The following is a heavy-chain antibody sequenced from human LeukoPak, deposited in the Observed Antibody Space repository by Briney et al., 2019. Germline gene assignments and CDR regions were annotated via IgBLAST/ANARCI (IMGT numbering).Heavy chain of an antibody. V-gene: IGHV4-59*08. D-gene: IGHD6-13*01. CDR2: ISYSGST. J-gene: IGHJ4*02. Sequence: SETLSLTCTVSGGSISSYYWSWIRQPPGKGLEWIGYISYSGSTNYNPSLKSRVTISVDTSKNQLSLKLSSATAADTAVYYCARHWETSSWYVDYWGQGTRVTVSS. CDR3: ARHWETSSWYVDY. CDR1: GGSISSYY.